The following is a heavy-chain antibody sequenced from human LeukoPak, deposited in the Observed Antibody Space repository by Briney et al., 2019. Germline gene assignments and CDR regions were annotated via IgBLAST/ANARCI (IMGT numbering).Heavy chain of an antibody. D-gene: IGHD6-6*01. CDR3: AKDGVAARPFDY. J-gene: IGHJ4*02. V-gene: IGHV3-30*18. CDR2: ISYDGSNK. CDR1: GFTFSSYS. Sequence: GGSLRLSCAASGFTFSSYSMNWVRQAPGKGLEWVAVISYDGSNKYYADSVKGRFTISRDNSKNTLYLQMNSLRAEDTAVYYCAKDGVAARPFDYWGQGTLVTVSS.